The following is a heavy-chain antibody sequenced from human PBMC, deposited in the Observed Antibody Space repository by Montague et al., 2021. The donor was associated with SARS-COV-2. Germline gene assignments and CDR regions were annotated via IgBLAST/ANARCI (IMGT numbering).Heavy chain of an antibody. Sequence: SLRLSCAASGFTFSSYEMNWVRQAPGKVLEWVSYISSSGSTIYXXXSXXXRFXISRDNAKNSLYLQMNGLRAEATAVSYCAREPRETGSDWYYDFWSGYSLPRGYYYYGMDVWGQGTTVTVSS. J-gene: IGHJ6*02. CDR3: AREPRETGSDWYYDFWSGYSLPRGYYYYGMDV. D-gene: IGHD3-3*01. CDR2: ISSSGSTI. V-gene: IGHV3-48*03. CDR1: GFTFSSYE.